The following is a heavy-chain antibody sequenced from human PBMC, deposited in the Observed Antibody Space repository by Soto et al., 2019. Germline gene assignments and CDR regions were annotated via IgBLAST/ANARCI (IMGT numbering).Heavy chain of an antibody. CDR3: ARGHNYHDSSGYYGD. D-gene: IGHD3-22*01. Sequence: QVQLVQSGAEVKKPGASVKVSCKASGYTFTSYDINWVRQATGQGLEWMGWMNPNSGNTGYAQKFQGRVTMTRSNSVSTAYMELTGLRSEDTAVYYCARGHNYHDSSGYYGDWGQGNLVTVSS. V-gene: IGHV1-8*01. CDR1: GYTFTSYD. J-gene: IGHJ4*02. CDR2: MNPNSGNT.